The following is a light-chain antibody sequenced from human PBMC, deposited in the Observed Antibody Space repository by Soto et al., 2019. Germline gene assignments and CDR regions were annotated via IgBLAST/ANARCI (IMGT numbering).Light chain of an antibody. CDR2: DVS. CDR3: SSYTSSGAV. V-gene: IGLV2-14*01. Sequence: QSALTQPASVSGSPGQSITISCTGTSRDVGGYNYVSWYQQHPGKAPKLMIYDVSNRPSGVSNRFSGSKSGNTASLTISGLQAEDEADYYCSSYTSSGAVFGGGTKLTVL. CDR1: SRDVGGYNY. J-gene: IGLJ2*01.